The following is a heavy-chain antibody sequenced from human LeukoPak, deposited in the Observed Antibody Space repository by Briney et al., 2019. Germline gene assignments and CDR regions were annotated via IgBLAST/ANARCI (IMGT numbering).Heavy chain of an antibody. J-gene: IGHJ4*02. CDR3: AREILGGFNPGAY. Sequence: SETLSLTCTVSLDSTTSNFWSWVRQPPGKGLEWIGEIHRSGSRNYNPSLQSRVIISIDRSRNQIVLELSSVTVADAAVYYCAREILGGFNPGAYWGQGTLVTVSS. V-gene: IGHV4-4*02. CDR2: IHRSGSR. D-gene: IGHD1-14*01. CDR1: LDSTTSNF.